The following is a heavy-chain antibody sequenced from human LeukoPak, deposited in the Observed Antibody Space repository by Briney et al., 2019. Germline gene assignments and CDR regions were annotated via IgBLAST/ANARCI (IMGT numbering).Heavy chain of an antibody. V-gene: IGHV3-9*01. CDR3: ARGSYSSSWYVFYYYYGMDV. J-gene: IGHJ6*02. D-gene: IGHD6-13*01. CDR2: ISWNSGSI. Sequence: PGGSLRLSCAASGFTFDDYAMHWVRQAPGKGLEWVSGISWNSGSIGYADSVKGRFTISRDSAKNSLYLQMNSLRAEDAAVYYCARGSYSSSWYVFYYYYGMDVWGQGTTVTVSS. CDR1: GFTFDDYA.